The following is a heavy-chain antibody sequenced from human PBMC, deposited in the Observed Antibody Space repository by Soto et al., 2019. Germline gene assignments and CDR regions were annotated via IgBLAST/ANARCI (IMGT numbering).Heavy chain of an antibody. CDR2: IKQDGSEK. V-gene: IGHV3-7*03. Sequence: GGSLKLSCAASGFTFSSYWMSWVRQAPGKGLEWVANIKQDGSEKYYVDSVKGRFTISRDNAKNSLYLQMNSLRAEDTAVYYCARAGWLRYFDYWGQGTLVTVSS. CDR1: GFTFSSYW. CDR3: ARAGWLRYFDY. J-gene: IGHJ4*02. D-gene: IGHD5-12*01.